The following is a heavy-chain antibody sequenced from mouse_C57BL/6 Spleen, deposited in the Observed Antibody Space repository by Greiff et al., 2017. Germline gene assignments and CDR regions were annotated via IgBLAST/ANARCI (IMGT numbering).Heavy chain of an antibody. D-gene: IGHD1-1*01. CDR2: INPSNGGT. CDR1: GYTFTSYW. CDR3: AREGSSTGWFEY. Sequence: QVQLQQPGTELVKPGASVKLSCKASGYTFTSYWMHGVKQRPGQGLEWIGNINPSNGGTNYNEKFKSKATLTVDKSSSTAYMQLSSLTSEDSAVYYCAREGSSTGWFEYWGQGTLVNVSA. V-gene: IGHV1-53*01. J-gene: IGHJ3*01.